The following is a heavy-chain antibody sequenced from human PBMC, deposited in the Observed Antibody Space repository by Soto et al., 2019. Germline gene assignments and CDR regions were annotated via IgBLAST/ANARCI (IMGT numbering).Heavy chain of an antibody. CDR2: VYTSGTT. Sequence: PSETLSLTCTVSGGFISSYYWSWIRQPAGKGLEWIGRVYTSGTTNYNPSLKSRVTMSVDTSKNQFSLNLSSVTAADTAVYYCARGPYCGSDCYFAYWGQGTLVTVSS. CDR3: ARGPYCGSDCYFAY. J-gene: IGHJ4*02. V-gene: IGHV4-4*07. CDR1: GGFISSYY. D-gene: IGHD2-21*02.